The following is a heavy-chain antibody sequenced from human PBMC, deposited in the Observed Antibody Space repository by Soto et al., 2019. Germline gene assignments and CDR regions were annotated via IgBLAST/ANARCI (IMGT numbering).Heavy chain of an antibody. V-gene: IGHV3-30*18. CDR1: GFTFSSYG. D-gene: IGHD5-12*01. Sequence: GSLRLSCAASGFTFSSYGMHWVRQAPGKGLEWVAVISYDGSNKYYADSVKGRFTISRDNSKNTLYLQMNSLRAEDTAVYYCAKDRKMATIEGPFDYWGQGT. CDR3: AKDRKMATIEGPFDY. J-gene: IGHJ4*02. CDR2: ISYDGSNK.